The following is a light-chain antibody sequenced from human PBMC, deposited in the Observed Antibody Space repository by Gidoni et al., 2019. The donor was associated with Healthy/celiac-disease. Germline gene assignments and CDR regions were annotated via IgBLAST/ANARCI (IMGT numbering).Light chain of an antibody. CDR2: AAS. J-gene: IGKJ2*01. CDR3: QQSYSTRMYT. V-gene: IGKV1-39*01. CDR1: QSISSN. Sequence: DIQMTQSPSSLSASVGDRVTITCRASQSISSNLSWYQQKPGKAPKLLIYAASTLQSGVPSRFSGSGSGTDFTLTISSLQPEDFATYYCQQSYSTRMYTFGQGTKLEIK.